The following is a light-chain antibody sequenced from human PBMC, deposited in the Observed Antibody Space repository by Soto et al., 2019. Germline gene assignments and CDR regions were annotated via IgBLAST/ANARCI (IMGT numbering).Light chain of an antibody. V-gene: IGLV2-14*01. Sequence: QSVLTQPASVSGSPGQSITISCTGSSSDVGGYNYVSWYQQHPGKVPKLIIYEVSNRPSGVTNRFSGSKSGNTASLTISGLQAEDEADYYCTSYTSSSLWLFGGGTKLTVL. CDR1: SSDVGGYNY. J-gene: IGLJ3*02. CDR2: EVS. CDR3: TSYTSSSLWL.